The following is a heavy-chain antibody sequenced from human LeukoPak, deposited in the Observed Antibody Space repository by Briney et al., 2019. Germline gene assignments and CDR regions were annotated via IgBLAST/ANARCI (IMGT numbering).Heavy chain of an antibody. CDR2: INWNGDST. CDR1: GFTFDDYG. V-gene: IGHV3-20*04. J-gene: IGHJ4*02. Sequence: GGSLRLSCAPSGFTFDDYGLSWVRQAPGKGLEWVSGINWNGDSTGYADSFRGRFTISRDNAKNYLYLQMHSLRAEDTAFYYCAREITGYSSSSYFDYWGQGTLVTVSS. D-gene: IGHD6-6*01. CDR3: AREITGYSSSSYFDY.